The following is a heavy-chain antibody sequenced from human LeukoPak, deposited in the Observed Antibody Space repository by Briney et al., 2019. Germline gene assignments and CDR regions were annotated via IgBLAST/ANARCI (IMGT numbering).Heavy chain of an antibody. Sequence: PGGSLRLSCAASGFTFSNYGMHWVRQAPGKGLEWVAVISYDGINKYHADSVKGRFTISRDNSKNTLYLQMNSLRAEDTAVYYCAKTDRRDSSGYQDYWGQGTLVTVSS. D-gene: IGHD3-22*01. J-gene: IGHJ4*02. CDR1: GFTFSNYG. CDR3: AKTDRRDSSGYQDY. CDR2: ISYDGINK. V-gene: IGHV3-30*18.